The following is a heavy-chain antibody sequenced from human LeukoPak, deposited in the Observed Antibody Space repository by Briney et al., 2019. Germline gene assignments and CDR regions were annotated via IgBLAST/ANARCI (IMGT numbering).Heavy chain of an antibody. J-gene: IGHJ3*02. CDR1: GFTFSDYY. Sequence: GGSLRLSCAASGFTFSDYYMSWLRQAPGKGLEWVSYISSSGSTIYYADSVKGRFTISRDNAKNSLYLQMNSLRAEDTAVYYCARYREGYSSSWLGTFDIWGQGTMVTVSS. D-gene: IGHD6-13*01. CDR3: ARYREGYSSSWLGTFDI. V-gene: IGHV3-11*04. CDR2: ISSSGSTI.